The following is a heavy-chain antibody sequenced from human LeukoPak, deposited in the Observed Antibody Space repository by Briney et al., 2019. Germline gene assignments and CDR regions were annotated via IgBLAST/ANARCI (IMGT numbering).Heavy chain of an antibody. V-gene: IGHV1-46*01. Sequence: ASVTVSCKASGYMFTTSFMHWVRQAPGQGLEWMGVINPSGTSTDYAQKLQGRVTMTTDTSTSTAYMELRSLRSDDTAVYYCARDKDDSSSWSHYNNWFDPWGQGTLVTVSS. D-gene: IGHD6-13*01. J-gene: IGHJ5*02. CDR2: INPSGTST. CDR1: GYMFTTSF. CDR3: ARDKDDSSSWSHYNNWFDP.